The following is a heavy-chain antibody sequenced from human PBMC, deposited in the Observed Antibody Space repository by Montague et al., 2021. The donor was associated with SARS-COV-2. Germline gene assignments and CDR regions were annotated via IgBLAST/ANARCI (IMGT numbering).Heavy chain of an antibody. Sequence: SETLSLTCTVSGGSISSSSYYWGWVRQPPGKGLEWIGSIYYSGSTYYNPSLKSRVTISVDTSKNQFSLKLSSVTAADTAVYYCARDIVATIFPQQFDYWGQGTLVTVFS. CDR2: IYYSGST. J-gene: IGHJ4*02. V-gene: IGHV4-39*02. D-gene: IGHD5-12*01. CDR1: GGSISSSSYY. CDR3: ARDIVATIFPQQFDY.